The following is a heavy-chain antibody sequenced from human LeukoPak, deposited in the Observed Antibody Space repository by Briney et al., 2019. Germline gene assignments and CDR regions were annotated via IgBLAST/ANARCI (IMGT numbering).Heavy chain of an antibody. Sequence: ASVKVSCKVSRYTLTELSMHWVRQAPGKGLEWMGGFDPEDGETIYAQKFQGRVTMTEDTSTDTAYMELSSLRSEDTAVYYCATLKRGYCSSTSCYKSAYYYYYYMDVWGKGTTVTVSS. CDR3: ATLKRGYCSSTSCYKSAYYYYYYMDV. V-gene: IGHV1-24*01. CDR2: FDPEDGET. D-gene: IGHD2-2*02. J-gene: IGHJ6*03. CDR1: RYTLTELS.